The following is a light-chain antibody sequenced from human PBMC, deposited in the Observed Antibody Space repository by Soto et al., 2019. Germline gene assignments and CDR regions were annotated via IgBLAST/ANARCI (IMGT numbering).Light chain of an antibody. J-gene: IGKJ5*01. V-gene: IGKV1-12*01. CDR1: QDISSL. CDR2: GAS. Sequence: DIQMTQSPSSVSASIGDRVTITCRASQDISSLLAWYQQKPGKAPKLLIYGASTLQSGVPSRFSGSGSGTDFTLTISSLQPEDFATYYCQQSYSTPITFGQGTRLEI. CDR3: QQSYSTPIT.